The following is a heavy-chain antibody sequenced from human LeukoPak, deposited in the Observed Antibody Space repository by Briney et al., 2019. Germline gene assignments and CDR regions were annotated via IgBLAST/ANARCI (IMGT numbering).Heavy chain of an antibody. Sequence: SVKVSCKASGGTFSSYAISWVRQAPGQGLEWMGGIIPIFGTANYAQKFQGRVTITTDEATNTAFMELRSLRSEDTAVYFCATAFSGFCSMTSCPGYYWGQGTLVTVSS. CDR3: ATAFSGFCSMTSCPGYY. CDR1: GGTFSSYA. J-gene: IGHJ4*02. D-gene: IGHD2-2*01. V-gene: IGHV1-69*05. CDR2: IIPIFGTA.